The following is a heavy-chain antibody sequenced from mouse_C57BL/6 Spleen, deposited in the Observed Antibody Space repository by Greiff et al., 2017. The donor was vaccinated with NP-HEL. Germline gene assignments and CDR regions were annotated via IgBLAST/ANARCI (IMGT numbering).Heavy chain of an antibody. D-gene: IGHD1-1*01. CDR2: IDPSDSYT. CDR1: GYTFTSYW. V-gene: IGHV1-69*01. CDR3: ARNDYYGSSAWFAY. J-gene: IGHJ3*01. Sequence: QVQLQQPGAELVMPGASVKLSCKASGYTFTSYWMHWVKQRPGQGLEWIGEIDPSDSYTNYNQKFKGKSTLTVDKSSSTAYMQLSSLTSEDSAVYYCARNDYYGSSAWFAYWGQGTLVTVSA.